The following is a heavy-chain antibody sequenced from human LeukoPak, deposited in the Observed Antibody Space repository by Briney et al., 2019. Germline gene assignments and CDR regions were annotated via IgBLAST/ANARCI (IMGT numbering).Heavy chain of an antibody. V-gene: IGHV5-51*01. D-gene: IGHD2-15*01. CDR2: IYPGDSDT. CDR3: ARPDFSSGGSCYTY. Sequence: GESLQISCEGSGYSFTSYWIGWVRQMPGKGLEWMGIIYPGDSDTRYSPSFQGQVTISADKSIGTAYLQWSSLKASDTAMYCCARPDFSSGGSCYTYWGQGTLVTVSS. CDR1: GYSFTSYW. J-gene: IGHJ4*02.